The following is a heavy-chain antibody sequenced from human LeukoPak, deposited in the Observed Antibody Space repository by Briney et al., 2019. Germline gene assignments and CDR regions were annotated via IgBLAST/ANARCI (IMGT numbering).Heavy chain of an antibody. CDR2: VRPEGTTT. Sequence: GGALRLSCAASGFTFSTYWMHWVRQAPGKGLVWVSRVRPEGTTTAYADSVKGRFTISRDNAKNTLFLQMNSLSAEDTAVYYCARDLDWILFDYWGQGTLVTVSS. J-gene: IGHJ4*02. CDR1: GFTFSTYW. D-gene: IGHD3-9*01. V-gene: IGHV3-74*03. CDR3: ARDLDWILFDY.